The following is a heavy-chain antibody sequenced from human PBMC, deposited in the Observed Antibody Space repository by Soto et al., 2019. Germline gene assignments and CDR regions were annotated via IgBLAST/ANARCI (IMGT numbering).Heavy chain of an antibody. J-gene: IGHJ5*02. CDR3: ARASRYGNWFDP. D-gene: IGHD4-17*01. Sequence: PSATLSLTCTVSGGSISSGDYYWSWIRQPPGKGLEWIGYIYYSGSTYYNPSLKSRVTISVDTSKNQFSLKLSSVTAADTAVYYCARASRYGNWFDPWGQGTLVTVSS. CDR1: GGSISSGDYY. CDR2: IYYSGST. V-gene: IGHV4-30-4*01.